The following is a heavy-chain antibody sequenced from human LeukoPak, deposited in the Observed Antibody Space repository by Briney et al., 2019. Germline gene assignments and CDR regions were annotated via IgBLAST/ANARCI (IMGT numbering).Heavy chain of an antibody. D-gene: IGHD3-22*01. J-gene: IGHJ6*02. Sequence: SVKVSFKASGGTFSSYAISWVRQAPGQGLEWMGRIIPILGIANYAQKFQGRVTITADKSTSTAYMELSSLRSEDTAVYYCASRYYYDSSGYYHYYYGMDVWGQGTTVTVSS. CDR3: ASRYYYDSSGYYHYYYGMDV. V-gene: IGHV1-69*04. CDR2: IIPILGIA. CDR1: GGTFSSYA.